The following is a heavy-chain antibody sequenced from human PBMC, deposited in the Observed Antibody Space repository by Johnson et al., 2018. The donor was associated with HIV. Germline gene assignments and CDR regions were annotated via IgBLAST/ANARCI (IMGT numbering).Heavy chain of an antibody. D-gene: IGHD6-13*01. CDR2: IRSKAHSYAT. CDR3: ARARDRSGSRDAFDI. J-gene: IGHJ3*02. V-gene: IGHV3-73*01. CDR1: GFTFRGSA. Sequence: VQLVESGGGVVQPGRSLKLSCAASGFTFRGSAMHWVRQASGKGLEWVGRIRSKAHSYATAYAASVKGRFTISRDDYKNTLYLQRNSLRAEDTAVYYCARARDRSGSRDAFDIWGQVTMVTVSS.